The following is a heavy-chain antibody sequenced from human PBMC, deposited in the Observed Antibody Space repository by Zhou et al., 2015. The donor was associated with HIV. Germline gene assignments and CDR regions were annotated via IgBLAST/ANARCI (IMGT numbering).Heavy chain of an antibody. J-gene: IGHJ3*02. CDR2: ISAYNGNT. Sequence: QVQLVQSGAEVKKPGASVKVSCKASGYTFTSYGISWVRQAPGQGLEWMGWISAYNGNTNYAQKLQGRVTMTTDTSTSTAYMELRSLRSDDTAVYYCARDGPTMIVVGLDAFDIVGPRDNGHVSS. CDR1: GYTFTSYG. CDR3: ARDGPTMIVVGLDAFDI. V-gene: IGHV1-18*01. D-gene: IGHD3-22*01.